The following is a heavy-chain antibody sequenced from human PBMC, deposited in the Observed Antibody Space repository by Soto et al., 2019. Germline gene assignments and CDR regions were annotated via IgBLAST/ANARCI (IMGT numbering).Heavy chain of an antibody. CDR3: AKIHD. CDR1: GFTLSSYG. CDR2: ISYDGSDK. V-gene: IGHV3-30*18. J-gene: IGHJ4*02. Sequence: XGALRLTCAASGFTLSSYGMHWVRQAPGKGLEWVAVISYDGSDKYYADSVKGRFTISRDNSKNTLYLQMNSLRAEDTAVYYCAKIHDWGQGTLVTVSS.